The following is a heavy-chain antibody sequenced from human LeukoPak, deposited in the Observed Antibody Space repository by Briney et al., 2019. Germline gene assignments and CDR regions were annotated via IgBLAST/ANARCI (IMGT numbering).Heavy chain of an antibody. CDR2: IGADGHST. CDR3: ARRVGGTPDY. CDR1: GFLISNDV. J-gene: IGHJ4*02. D-gene: IGHD1-26*01. Sequence: GGSLRLSCAASGFLISNDVMTWVRQAPGKGLEWVSAIGADGHSTDYANSVKGRFTISRDNSKNTLYLQMNSLSAEDTALYYCARRVGGTPDYWGRGTLVTVSA. V-gene: IGHV3-23*01.